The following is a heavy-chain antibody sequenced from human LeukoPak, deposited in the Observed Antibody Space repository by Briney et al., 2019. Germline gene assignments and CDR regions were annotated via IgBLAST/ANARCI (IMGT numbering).Heavy chain of an antibody. J-gene: IGHJ4*02. CDR3: ARKEGIAADFDY. V-gene: IGHV3-21*01. CDR1: GFTFSSYA. D-gene: IGHD6-13*01. CDR2: ISSSSSYI. Sequence: GGSLRLSCAASGFTFSSYAMNWVRQAPGKGLEWVSSISSSSSYIYYADSVKGRFAISRDNAKNSLYLQMNSPRAEDTAVYYCARKEGIAADFDYWGQGTLVTVSS.